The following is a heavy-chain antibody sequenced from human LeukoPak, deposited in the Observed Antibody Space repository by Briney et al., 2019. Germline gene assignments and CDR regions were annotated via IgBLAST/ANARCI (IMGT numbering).Heavy chain of an antibody. CDR2: IGTTSGAI. CDR3: ARFRTWGDKAFDY. Sequence: GSLRLSCAASGFTFNAFGMNWVRQAPGKGREGVSYIGTTSGAIYYADSVKGRFTISRDSAKNSLYLQMNSLRAEDTAVYYCARFRTWGDKAFDYWGQGTLVTVSS. J-gene: IGHJ4*02. D-gene: IGHD2-21*02. V-gene: IGHV3-48*01. CDR1: GFTFNAFG.